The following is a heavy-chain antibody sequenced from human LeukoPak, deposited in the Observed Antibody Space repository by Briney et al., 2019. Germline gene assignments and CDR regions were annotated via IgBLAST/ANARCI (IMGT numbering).Heavy chain of an antibody. CDR2: ISSSSSTI. J-gene: IGHJ4*02. D-gene: IGHD3-3*01. CDR3: ARDRGRFLEWLSRGEYYFDY. Sequence: PGGSLRLSCAASGFTFSSYSMNWVRQAPGKGLEWVSYISSSSSTIYYADSVKGRFTISRDNAKNSLYLQMNSLRAEDTAVYYCARDRGRFLEWLSRGEYYFDYWGQGTLVTVSS. V-gene: IGHV3-48*01. CDR1: GFTFSSYS.